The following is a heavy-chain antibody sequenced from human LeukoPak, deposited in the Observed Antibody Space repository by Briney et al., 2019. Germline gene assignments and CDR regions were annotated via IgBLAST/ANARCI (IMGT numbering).Heavy chain of an antibody. CDR2: ISSSSSTI. J-gene: IGHJ4*02. V-gene: IGHV3-48*02. Sequence: GGSLRLSCAASGFTFSTNSMSWVRQAPGKGLEWVSYISSSSSTIYYADSVKGRFTMSRDNAKNSLYLQMNSLRDDDTAVYYCARSRRADYWGQGTLVTVSS. CDR3: ARSRRADY. CDR1: GFTFSTNS.